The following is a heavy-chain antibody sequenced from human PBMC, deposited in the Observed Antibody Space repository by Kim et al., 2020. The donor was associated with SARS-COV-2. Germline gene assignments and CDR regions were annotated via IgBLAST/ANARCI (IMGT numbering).Heavy chain of an antibody. CDR1: GGSFSGYY. CDR2: INHSGST. D-gene: IGHD6-6*01. J-gene: IGHJ4*02. CDR3: ARSSSNFDY. Sequence: SETLSLTCAVYGGSFSGYYWSWIRQPPGKGLEWIGEINHSGSTNYNPSLKSRVTISVDTSKNQFSLKLSSVTAADTAVYYCARSSSNFDYWGQGTLVTVSS. V-gene: IGHV4-34*01.